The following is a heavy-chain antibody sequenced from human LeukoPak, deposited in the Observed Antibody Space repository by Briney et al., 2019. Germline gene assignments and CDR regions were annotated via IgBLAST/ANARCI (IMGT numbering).Heavy chain of an antibody. CDR2: ISSSGSTI. D-gene: IGHD6-19*01. V-gene: IGHV3-11*01. J-gene: IGHJ3*02. CDR1: GFTFSDYY. CDR3: ARDWGAVADDAFDI. Sequence: GGSLRLSCAASGFTFSDYYMSWIRQAPGKGLEWVSYISSSGSTIYYADSVKGRFTISRDNAKNSLYLQMNSLRAEDTAVCYCARDWGAVADDAFDIWGQGTMVTVSS.